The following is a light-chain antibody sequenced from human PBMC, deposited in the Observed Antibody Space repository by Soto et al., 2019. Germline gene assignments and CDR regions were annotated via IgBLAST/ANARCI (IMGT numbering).Light chain of an antibody. J-gene: IGKJ1*01. CDR1: QSVSSS. V-gene: IGKV3-15*01. CDR3: HQYNNWWT. CDR2: GAS. Sequence: EIVMTQSPATLSVSPGERVTLSCRASQSVSSSLAWYQQKPGQAPRLLIYGASTRAIGIPGRFSGSGSETEFTLTISSLQSEDFAVYYCHQYNNWWTFGQGTKVETK.